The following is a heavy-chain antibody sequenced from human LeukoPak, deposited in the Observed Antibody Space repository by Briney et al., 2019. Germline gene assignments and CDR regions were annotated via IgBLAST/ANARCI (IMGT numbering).Heavy chain of an antibody. Sequence: PGGSLRLSCTASGFTFGDYAMSWFRQAPGKGLEWVGFIRSKAYGGTTEYAASVKGRFTISRDDSKSIAYLQMDSLKTEDTAAYYCTRLGSGSYPESSYWGQGTLVTVSS. CDR1: GFTFGDYA. CDR2: IRSKAYGGTT. D-gene: IGHD1-26*01. J-gene: IGHJ4*02. CDR3: TRLGSGSYPESSY. V-gene: IGHV3-49*03.